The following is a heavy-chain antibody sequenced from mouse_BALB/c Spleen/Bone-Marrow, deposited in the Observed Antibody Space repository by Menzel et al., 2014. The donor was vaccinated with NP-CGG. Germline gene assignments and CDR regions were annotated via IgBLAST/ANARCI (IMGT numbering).Heavy chain of an antibody. J-gene: IGHJ3*01. D-gene: IGHD2-4*01. CDR1: GFTFSSYA. CDR2: ISSGGSYT. Sequence: EVHLVESGGGLVKPGGSLKLSCAASGFTFSSYAMSWVRQTPEKRLEWVATISSGGSYTYYPDSVKGRFTIPRDNAKNTLYLQMSSLRSEDTAMYYCARKSYYDYDGRPWFAYWGQGTLVTVSA. V-gene: IGHV5-9-3*01. CDR3: ARKSYYDYDGRPWFAY.